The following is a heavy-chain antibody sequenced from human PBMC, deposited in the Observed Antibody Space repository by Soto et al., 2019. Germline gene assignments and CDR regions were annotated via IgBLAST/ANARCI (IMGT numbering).Heavy chain of an antibody. V-gene: IGHV3-23*01. CDR2: MSGSNGDT. CDR3: AKVRSRGAAANRGYYGMDV. D-gene: IGHD6-25*01. Sequence: EVQLLESGGGLVQPGGSLRLSCAGSGFTFSSYGMSWVRQAPGKGLEWVSGMSGSNGDTYYADSVKGRFTTSRDNLKNALFLQMSSLRVEDTAVYYCAKVRSRGAAANRGYYGMDVWGQGTTVTVSS. J-gene: IGHJ6*02. CDR1: GFTFSSYG.